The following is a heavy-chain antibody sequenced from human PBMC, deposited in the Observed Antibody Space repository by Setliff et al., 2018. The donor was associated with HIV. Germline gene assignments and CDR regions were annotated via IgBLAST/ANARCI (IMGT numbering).Heavy chain of an antibody. CDR2: VHANGDT. Sequence: SETLSLTCTVSVDSISRGAYYWSWIRQPAKKGLEWIGRVHANGDTSYNPSLRSRFIISLDTAKNQFSLTLVSVTAADTALYYCARCPSNHLTEAGKKTFYYYYMDVWGKGTTVTVSS. CDR3: ARCPSNHLTEAGKKTFYYYYMDV. J-gene: IGHJ6*03. D-gene: IGHD6-13*01. V-gene: IGHV4-61*02. CDR1: VDSISRGAYY.